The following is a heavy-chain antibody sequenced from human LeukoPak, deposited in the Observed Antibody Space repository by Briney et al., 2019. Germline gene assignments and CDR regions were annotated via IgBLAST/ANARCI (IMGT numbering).Heavy chain of an antibody. CDR2: ISAYNGNT. J-gene: IGHJ4*02. D-gene: IGHD6-19*01. CDR3: ARAIGYSSGWQEGGYYFDY. V-gene: IGHV1-18*01. CDR1: GYTFTSYG. Sequence: ASVKVSCKASGYTFTSYGISWVQQAPGQGLDWMGWISAYNGNTNYAQKLQGRVTMTTDTSTSTAYMELRSLRSDDTAVYYCARAIGYSSGWQEGGYYFDYWGQGTLVTVSS.